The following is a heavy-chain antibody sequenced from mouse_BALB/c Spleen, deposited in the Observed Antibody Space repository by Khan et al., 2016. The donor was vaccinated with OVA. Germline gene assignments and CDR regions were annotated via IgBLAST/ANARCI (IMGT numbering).Heavy chain of an antibody. Sequence: QVQLKESGPGLVAPSQSLSITCTVSGFSLTGYGVNWVRQPPGKGLEWLGMIWGDGSTDYNSALKSRLSISKDSSKSQVFLKMNSLQTDDTARYYWARGTDDYALYAMDYWGQGTSVTVSS. CDR3: ARGTDDYALYAMDY. D-gene: IGHD2-4*01. CDR1: GFSLTGYG. V-gene: IGHV2-6-7*01. J-gene: IGHJ4*01. CDR2: IWGDGST.